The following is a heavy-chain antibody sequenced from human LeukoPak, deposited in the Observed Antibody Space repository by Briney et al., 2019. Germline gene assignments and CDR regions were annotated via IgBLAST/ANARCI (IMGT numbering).Heavy chain of an antibody. CDR1: GYTFTSYG. Sequence: ASVKVSCKASGYTFTSYGINWVRQAPGQGLEWMGWISAYNGNTNYAQKLQGRVTMTTDTSTSTAYMELRSLRSDDTAVYYCARTKTDYGDYGYYYYYYMDVWGKGTTLTVSS. CDR2: ISAYNGNT. V-gene: IGHV1-18*01. D-gene: IGHD4-17*01. CDR3: ARTKTDYGDYGYYYYYYMDV. J-gene: IGHJ6*03.